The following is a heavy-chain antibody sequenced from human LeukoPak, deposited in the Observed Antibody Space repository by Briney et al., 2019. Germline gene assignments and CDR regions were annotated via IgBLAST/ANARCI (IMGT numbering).Heavy chain of an antibody. CDR1: GFTFSSYG. CDR3: AKDRYGYYYGMDV. J-gene: IGHJ6*04. D-gene: IGHD5-18*01. V-gene: IGHV3-30*18. Sequence: GGSLRLSCAASGFTFSSYGMHWVRQAPGKGLEWVAVISYDGSNKYYADSVKGRFTISRDNSKNTLCLQMNSLRAEDTAVYYCAKDRYGYYYGMDVWGKGTTVTVFS. CDR2: ISYDGSNK.